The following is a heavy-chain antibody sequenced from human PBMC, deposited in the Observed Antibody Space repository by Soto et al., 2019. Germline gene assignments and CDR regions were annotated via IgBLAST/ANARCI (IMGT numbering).Heavy chain of an antibody. J-gene: IGHJ4*02. CDR3: PKLVGPSGKYYCAS. D-gene: IGHD1-26*01. CDR1: GFTGSSNF. V-gene: IGHV3-53*01. Sequence: GGSLRLSCAASGFTGSSNFMSWVRQAPGKGLEWVSVIYNNDLTSYADSVQGRFTISLDNSNNTPYLQMTSPRAEGTAIHYCPKLVGPSGKYYCASWCQGSLTTVSS. CDR2: IYNNDLT.